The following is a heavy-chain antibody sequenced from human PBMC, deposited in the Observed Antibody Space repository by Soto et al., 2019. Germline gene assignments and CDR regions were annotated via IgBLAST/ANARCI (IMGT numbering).Heavy chain of an antibody. CDR1: GFTFSSYG. CDR2: ISYDGSNK. Sequence: GGSLRLFCAASGFTFSSYGMHWVRQAPGKGLEWVAVISYDGSNKYYADSVKGRFTISRDNSKNTLYLQMNSLRAEDTAVYYCAKENVIYCSGGSCYSGPGPFDYYYYGMDVWGQGTTVTVSS. CDR3: AKENVIYCSGGSCYSGPGPFDYYYYGMDV. V-gene: IGHV3-30*18. J-gene: IGHJ6*02. D-gene: IGHD2-15*01.